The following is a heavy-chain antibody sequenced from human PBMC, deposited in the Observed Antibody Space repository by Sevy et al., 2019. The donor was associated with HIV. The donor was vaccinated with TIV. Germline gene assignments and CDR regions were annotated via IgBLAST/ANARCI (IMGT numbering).Heavy chain of an antibody. J-gene: IGHJ4*02. Sequence: SETLSLTCTVSGGSFSTSYYWGWVRQPPGKGPEWIGCIHYSGNTYYNPSLKSRVSISVDTSKNSFSLKLSSVTAADTVVYYCANMGRGYYFYFELWGQGTLVTVSS. CDR2: IHYSGNT. D-gene: IGHD3-3*01. V-gene: IGHV4-39*02. CDR3: ANMGRGYYFYFEL. CDR1: GGSFSTSYY.